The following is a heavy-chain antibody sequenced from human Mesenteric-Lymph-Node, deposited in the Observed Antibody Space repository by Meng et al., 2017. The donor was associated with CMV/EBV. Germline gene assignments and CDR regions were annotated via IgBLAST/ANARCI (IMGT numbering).Heavy chain of an antibody. V-gene: IGHV3-15*01. D-gene: IGHD3-22*01. J-gene: IGHJ4*02. CDR2: IKSKIDGGTT. CDR3: STSPYDSSGSSDY. CDR1: RYNFTNAW. Sequence: YRYNFTNAWMRLVRQATGNGPEWVGRIKSKIDGGTTDYPAPVKGTFIISRDDSKNTLYLQMNSLKTEDTAVYYCSTSPYDSSGSSDYWGQGTLVTVSS.